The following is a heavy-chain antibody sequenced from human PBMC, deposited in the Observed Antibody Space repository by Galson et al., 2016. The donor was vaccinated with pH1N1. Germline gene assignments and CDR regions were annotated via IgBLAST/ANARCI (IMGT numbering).Heavy chain of an antibody. CDR1: GFSFSTYW. V-gene: IGHV3-74*01. D-gene: IGHD6-13*01. Sequence: SLRLSCAASGFSFSTYWMHWVRHPAGKGLVWVSRIKGDERSTNYADSVKGRFTISRDNAKNTLYLQMNSLRAEDTAVYYCARAIGVAESYWGQGTLVTVSS. J-gene: IGHJ4*02. CDR2: IKGDERST. CDR3: ARAIGVAESY.